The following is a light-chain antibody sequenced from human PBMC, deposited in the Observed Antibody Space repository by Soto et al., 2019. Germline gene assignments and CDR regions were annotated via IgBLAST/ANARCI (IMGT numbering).Light chain of an antibody. CDR1: SGDIGSYNR. J-gene: IGLJ1*01. CDR2: EVT. CDR3: SSYTNINTRACV. Sequence: QSVLTQPASVSGSPGQSITISCTGTSGDIGSYNRVSWYQQHPGKAPKLIIYEVTDRPSGVSNRFSGSQSGNTASLTISGLQAEDEAEYYCSSYTNINTRACVFGTGTKVIVL. V-gene: IGLV2-14*01.